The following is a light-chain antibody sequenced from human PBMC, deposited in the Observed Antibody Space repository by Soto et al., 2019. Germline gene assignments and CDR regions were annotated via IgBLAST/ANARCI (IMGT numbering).Light chain of an antibody. CDR3: HKYYRPPLT. V-gene: IGKV4-1*01. J-gene: IGKJ4*01. CDR1: QSVLFSSNSKNF. CDR2: WAS. Sequence: DIVLTQSPDSLAVSLGERATINCKSSQSVLFSSNSKNFIAWYQQRPGQSPRLLMYWASTRESGVPDRFSGSGSGTDFTLTINNLQAEDVAVYYCHKYYRPPLTFGGGTKVEIK.